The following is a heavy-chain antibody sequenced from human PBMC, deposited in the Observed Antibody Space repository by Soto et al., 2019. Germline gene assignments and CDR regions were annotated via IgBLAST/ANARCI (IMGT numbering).Heavy chain of an antibody. D-gene: IGHD4-17*01. CDR3: ARDFGYVDLDY. CDR2: IWYDGSNK. Sequence: QVQLVESGGGVVQPGRSLRLSCAASGFTFSSYGMHWVRQAPGKGLEWVAVIWYDGSNKYYADSVKGRFTISRDNSKNTLYLQMNSLRAEDTAVYYCARDFGYVDLDYWGQGTLVTVSS. V-gene: IGHV3-33*01. J-gene: IGHJ4*02. CDR1: GFTFSSYG.